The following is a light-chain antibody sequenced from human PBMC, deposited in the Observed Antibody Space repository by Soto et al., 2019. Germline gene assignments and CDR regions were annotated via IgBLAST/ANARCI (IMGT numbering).Light chain of an antibody. CDR3: QRYSSSRT. J-gene: IGKJ1*01. CDR2: AAC. CDR1: QSVSNSY. V-gene: IGKV3-20*01. Sequence: EIVLTQSPCTLSLSLGDRATISCRASQSVSNSYLAWHQQKASEPHRLLIDAACIRAAGIPDRFSGRGSGTFIPLTISLQQEDDLAVYYCQRYSSSRTFGQGTKVDI.